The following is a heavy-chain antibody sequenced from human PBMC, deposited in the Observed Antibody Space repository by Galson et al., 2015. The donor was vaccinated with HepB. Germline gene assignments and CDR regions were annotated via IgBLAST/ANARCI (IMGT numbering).Heavy chain of an antibody. CDR2: IKQDGSEK. V-gene: IGHV3-7*01. CDR1: GFTFSSYW. CDR3: ANVPQPVTTIYYYYGMDV. D-gene: IGHD4-11*01. J-gene: IGHJ6*02. Sequence: SLRLSCAASGFTFSSYWMSWVRQAPEKGLEWVANIKQDGSEKYYVDSVKGRFTISRDNAKNSLYLQMNSLRAEDTAVYYCANVPQPVTTIYYYYGMDVWGQGTTVPVSS.